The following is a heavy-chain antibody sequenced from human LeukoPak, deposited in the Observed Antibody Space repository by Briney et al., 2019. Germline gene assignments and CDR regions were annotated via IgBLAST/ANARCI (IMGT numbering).Heavy chain of an antibody. D-gene: IGHD3-10*01. Sequence: SETLSLTCTVSGGSISSYYWSWIRQPPGKGLEWIGYIYYSGSTNYNPSLKSRVTISVDTSKNQFSLKLSSVTAADTAVYYCARDASFFYGSGSYYFDIWGQGTMVTVSS. J-gene: IGHJ3*02. V-gene: IGHV4-59*01. CDR3: ARDASFFYGSGSYYFDI. CDR2: IYYSGST. CDR1: GGSISSYY.